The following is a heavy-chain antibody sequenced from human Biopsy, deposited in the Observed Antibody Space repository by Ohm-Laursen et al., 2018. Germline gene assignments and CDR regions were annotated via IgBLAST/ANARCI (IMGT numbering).Heavy chain of an antibody. V-gene: IGHV3-21*01. Sequence: SLRLSCAASGFSFSIYSMNWVRQAPGKGLEWVSFISSSSSYIYYVDSVKGRFTVSRDNARDSLYLQMNSLRAEDTAVYYCARDVRPVTMTAEGDFDYWGQGSLVTVS. CDR3: ARDVRPVTMTAEGDFDY. J-gene: IGHJ4*02. CDR2: ISSSSSYI. D-gene: IGHD3-22*01. CDR1: GFSFSIYS.